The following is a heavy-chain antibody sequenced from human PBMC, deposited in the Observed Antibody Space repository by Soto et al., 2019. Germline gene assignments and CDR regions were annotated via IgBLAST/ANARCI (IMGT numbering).Heavy chain of an antibody. J-gene: IGHJ4*02. CDR1: GGSINTADYY. CDR3: AREIAGYGSGSYFPH. Sequence: QVQLQESGPGLVKPSQTLSLTCTVSGGSINTADYYWSWIRQPPGKGLEWIGYIYYSGSTYYNPSLKSRVIISVDTSKNQFSVKLRSVTAADTAVYYCAREIAGYGSGSYFPHWGQGTLVTVSS. D-gene: IGHD3-10*01. V-gene: IGHV4-30-4*01. CDR2: IYYSGST.